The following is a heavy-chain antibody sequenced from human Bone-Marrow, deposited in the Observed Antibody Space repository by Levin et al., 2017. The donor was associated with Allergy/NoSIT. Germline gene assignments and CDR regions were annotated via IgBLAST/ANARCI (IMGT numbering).Heavy chain of an antibody. D-gene: IGHD3-22*01. V-gene: IGHV3-23*01. J-gene: IGHJ4*02. Sequence: GGSLRLSCAASGFTFSSYAMSWVRQAPGKGLEWVSAISGSGGSTYYADSVKGRFTISRDNAKNTLYLQMNSLRAEDTAVYYCAKDRGFGITMIVVVITARFDYWGQGTLVTVSS. CDR2: ISGSGGST. CDR1: GFTFSSYA. CDR3: AKDRGFGITMIVVVITARFDY.